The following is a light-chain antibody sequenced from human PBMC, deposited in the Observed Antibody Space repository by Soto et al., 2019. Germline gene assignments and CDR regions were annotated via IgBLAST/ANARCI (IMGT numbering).Light chain of an antibody. V-gene: IGKV3-20*01. CDR2: GAS. CDR1: QSVSSSY. Sequence: EIDLTQSPGTLSLSPGERATLSCRASQSVSSSYLAWYQQKPGQAPRLLIYGASSRPTGIPDRFSGSGSGTDFTLTISRLEPEDFAVYYCQQYGSSPLTFGGGTKVEIK. CDR3: QQYGSSPLT. J-gene: IGKJ4*01.